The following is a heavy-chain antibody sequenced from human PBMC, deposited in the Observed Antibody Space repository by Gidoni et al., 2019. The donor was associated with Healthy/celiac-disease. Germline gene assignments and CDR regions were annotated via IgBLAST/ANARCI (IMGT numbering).Heavy chain of an antibody. CDR2: INQDGSEK. V-gene: IGHV3-7*04. J-gene: IGHJ6*02. CDR3: ARLTRNYDILTGYRYYGMDV. CDR1: GFTLSRYW. D-gene: IGHD3-9*01. Sequence: EVQLVESGGGLVQPGGSLRLSCADSGFTLSRYWLSWVRPAPGKGLEWVAKINQDGSEKDYVDSVKGRFTISRDNAKNSLYLQMNSLRAEDTAVYYCARLTRNYDILTGYRYYGMDVWGQGTTVTVSS.